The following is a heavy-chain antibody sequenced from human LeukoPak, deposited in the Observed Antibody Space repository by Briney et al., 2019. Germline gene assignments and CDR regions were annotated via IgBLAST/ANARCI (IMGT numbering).Heavy chain of an antibody. J-gene: IGHJ6*02. D-gene: IGHD2-8*01. V-gene: IGHV3-7*05. CDR2: IKPDGSEK. CDR1: GFAFSSYW. CDR3: ARFGVPYGVDV. Sequence: GGSLRLSCAAPGFAFSSYWMSWVRQAPGKGLEWVANIKPDGSEKYYVDSVKGRFTISRDNAKNSLYLQMNSLGAEDTAMYYCARFGVPYGVDVWGQGTTVTVSS.